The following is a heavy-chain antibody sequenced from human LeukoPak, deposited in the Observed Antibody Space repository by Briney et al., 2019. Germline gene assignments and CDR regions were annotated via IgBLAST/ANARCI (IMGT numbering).Heavy chain of an antibody. D-gene: IGHD1-26*01. CDR3: ARATWELLDYYYMDV. Sequence: ASVKVSCKASGYTFTSYYMHWVRQAPGQGLEWMGIINPSGGSTSYAQKCQGRVTMTRDTSTSTVYMELSSLRSEDTAVYYCARATWELLDYYYMDVWGKGTTVTVSS. V-gene: IGHV1-46*03. CDR1: GYTFTSYY. CDR2: INPSGGST. J-gene: IGHJ6*03.